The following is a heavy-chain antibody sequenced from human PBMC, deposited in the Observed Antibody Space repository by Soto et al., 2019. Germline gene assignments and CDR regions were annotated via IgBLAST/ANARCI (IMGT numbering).Heavy chain of an antibody. CDR1: GFTFSTSW. V-gene: IGHV3-7*01. Sequence: EVQLVESGGGLVQPGGSLKLSCAASGFTFSTSWMTWVRQAPGKGLEWVANIKEDGSETYYLDSVKGRFTVSKDNAKNSLYLQMNSLRAEDTAVYYCARDRGPNTFDYWGQGTLVTLSS. CDR2: IKEDGSET. CDR3: ARDRGPNTFDY. J-gene: IGHJ4*02.